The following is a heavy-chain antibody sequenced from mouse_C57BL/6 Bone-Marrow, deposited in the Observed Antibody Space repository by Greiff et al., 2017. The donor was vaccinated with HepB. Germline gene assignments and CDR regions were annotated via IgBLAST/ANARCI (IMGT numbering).Heavy chain of an antibody. CDR3: ARRKATDWYFDV. D-gene: IGHD3-2*02. CDR1: GFTFSDYY. V-gene: IGHV5-12*01. CDR2: ISNGGGST. J-gene: IGHJ1*03. Sequence: EVKLEESGGGLVQPGGSLKLSCAASGFTFSDYYLYWVRQTPEKRLEWVAYISNGGGSTYYPDTVKGRFTISRDNAKNTLYLQMSRLKSEDTAMYYCARRKATDWYFDVWGTGTTVTVSS.